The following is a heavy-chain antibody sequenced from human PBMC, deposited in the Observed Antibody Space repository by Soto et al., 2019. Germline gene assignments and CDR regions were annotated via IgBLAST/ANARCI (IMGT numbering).Heavy chain of an antibody. Sequence: PSETLSLTCAVYGGSFSGYYWSWIRQPPGKGLEWIGEINHSGSTNYNPSLKSRVTISVDTSKNQFSLKLNSVTAADTAVYYCASGSELRYYGMDVWGQGTTVTVSS. CDR3: ASGSELRYYGMDV. CDR1: GGSFSGYY. J-gene: IGHJ6*02. D-gene: IGHD3-10*01. CDR2: INHSGST. V-gene: IGHV4-34*01.